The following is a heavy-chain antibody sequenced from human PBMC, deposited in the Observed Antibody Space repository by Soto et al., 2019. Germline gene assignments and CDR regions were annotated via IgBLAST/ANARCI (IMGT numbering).Heavy chain of an antibody. CDR1: GDSVSTSSYY. J-gene: IGHJ5*02. Sequence: SETLSLTCTVSGDSVSTSSYYWGWIRQPPVKGLEEIGSVFYTGTTHYNPSLESRITISVDTTKNQFSLRLRSVTAADTAVYCCVRMGYIFLTLDCSWFDPWGQGTLVTFSS. D-gene: IGHD6-13*01. CDR3: VRMGYIFLTLDCSWFDP. CDR2: VFYTGTT. V-gene: IGHV4-39*01.